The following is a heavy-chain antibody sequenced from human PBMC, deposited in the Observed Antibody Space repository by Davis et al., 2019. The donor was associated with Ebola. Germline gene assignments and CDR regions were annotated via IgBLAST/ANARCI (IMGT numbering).Heavy chain of an antibody. V-gene: IGHV3-7*03. J-gene: IGHJ3*02. CDR2: IRQDGSDT. Sequence: GESLKISCAASGFPFRTYAMSWVRQAPGEGLEWVTNIRQDGSDTSYVDSVRGRFAISRDNAENSLYLQMNSLRAEDTAIYYCARTGDYDSAFDIWGQGTLVTVSS. CDR1: GFPFRTYA. CDR3: ARTGDYDSAFDI. D-gene: IGHD3-22*01.